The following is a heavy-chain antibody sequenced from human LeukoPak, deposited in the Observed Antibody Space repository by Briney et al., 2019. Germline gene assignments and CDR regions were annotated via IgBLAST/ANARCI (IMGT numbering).Heavy chain of an antibody. J-gene: IGHJ4*02. Sequence: PGGSLRLSCAASGITFSRYAMSWVRQAPGKGLEWVSVISGSGGTTYYADSVKGRFTISRDNSKNTLYLQMSSLRAEDTAVYYCAKKAGSRTDQYPLDYWGQGTLVTVSS. V-gene: IGHV3-23*01. CDR3: AKKAGSRTDQYPLDY. CDR2: ISGSGGTT. CDR1: GITFSRYA. D-gene: IGHD2-15*01.